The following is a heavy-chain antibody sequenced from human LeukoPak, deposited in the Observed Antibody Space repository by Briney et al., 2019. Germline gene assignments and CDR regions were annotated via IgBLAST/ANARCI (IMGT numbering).Heavy chain of an antibody. Sequence: GGSLRLSSAASGFTFSDYYMTWIRQSPAKGLEWVSYISGGGTTYYADSVKGRFYISRDNANNSLYLQMNSLRGDDTAVYYCARATFGEWLLDYWGQGTLVTVSS. CDR2: ISGGGTT. CDR1: GFTFSDYY. J-gene: IGHJ4*02. D-gene: IGHD3-10*01. V-gene: IGHV3-11*01. CDR3: ARATFGEWLLDY.